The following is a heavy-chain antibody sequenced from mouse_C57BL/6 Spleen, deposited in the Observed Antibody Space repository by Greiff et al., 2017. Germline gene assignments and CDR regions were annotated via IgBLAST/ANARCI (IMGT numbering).Heavy chain of an antibody. V-gene: IGHV1-19*01. CDR1: GYTFTDYY. Sequence: EVQLQQSGPVLVKPGASVKMSCKASGYTFTDYYMNWVKQSHGKSLEWIGVINPYNGGTSYNQKFKGKATLTVDKSSSTAYMELNSLTSEDSAVYYCARWDGSSLFDYWGQGTTLTVSS. CDR2: INPYNGGT. CDR3: ARWDGSSLFDY. D-gene: IGHD1-1*01. J-gene: IGHJ2*01.